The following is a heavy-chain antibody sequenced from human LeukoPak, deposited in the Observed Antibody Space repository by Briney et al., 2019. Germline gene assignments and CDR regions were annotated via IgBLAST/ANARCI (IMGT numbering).Heavy chain of an antibody. CDR1: GGSFSGYY. CDR2: INHSGST. CDR3: ARRKTTTVAKVYYYYMDV. J-gene: IGHJ6*03. D-gene: IGHD4-23*01. Sequence: PSETLSLTCAVYGGSFSGYYWSWIRQPPGKGLEWIGEINHSGSTNYNPSLKSRVTISVDTSKNQFSLKLSSVTAADTAVYYCARRKTTTVAKVYYYYMDVWGKGTPVTVSS. V-gene: IGHV4-34*01.